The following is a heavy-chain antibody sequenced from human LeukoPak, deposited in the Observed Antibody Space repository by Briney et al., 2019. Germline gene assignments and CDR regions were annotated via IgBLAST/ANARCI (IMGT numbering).Heavy chain of an antibody. CDR2: IDWDDDK. V-gene: IGHV2-70*11. D-gene: IGHD3-22*01. CDR1: GFSLSTSGMC. Sequence: SGPTLVNPTQTLTLTCTFSGFSLSTSGMCVSWIRQPPGKALEWLARIDWDDDKYYSTSLKTRLTISKDTSKNQVALTMTNMDPVDTATYYCARIRVDYYDSSGYYGIDYWGQGTLVTVSS. J-gene: IGHJ4*02. CDR3: ARIRVDYYDSSGYYGIDY.